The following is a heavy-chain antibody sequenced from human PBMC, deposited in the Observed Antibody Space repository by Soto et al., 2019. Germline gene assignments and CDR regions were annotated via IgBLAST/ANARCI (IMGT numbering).Heavy chain of an antibody. D-gene: IGHD3-10*01. CDR1: GGTLTHYA. Sequence: QVQLVQSGAEVKKPGSSVRVSCKASGGTLTHYAISWVRQAPGQGLEWMGGIIPVFKTSNSAQNFQGRLSITADESMTTAYMDLSGLRSDDTAVSYCARRASGTYSPGYHFYVMEVWGPGNTVTVSS. J-gene: IGHJ6*02. CDR2: IIPVFKTS. V-gene: IGHV1-69*01. CDR3: ARRASGTYSPGYHFYVMEV.